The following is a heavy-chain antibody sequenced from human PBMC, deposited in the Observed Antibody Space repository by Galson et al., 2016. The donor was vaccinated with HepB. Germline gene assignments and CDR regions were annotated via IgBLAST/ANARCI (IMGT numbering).Heavy chain of an antibody. D-gene: IGHD6-19*01. CDR1: GYNFTTYA. J-gene: IGHJ4*02. CDR3: ARQYHPGWDSFDH. Sequence: QSGAEVKKPGESLQISCKASGYNFTTYAIGWVRQMPGKGLEWMGIIYPGDSDTRYSPSFQGQVTLSADKSISTAYLQWSSLKASDTAMYYCARQYHPGWDSFDHWGQGTLVVVSS. V-gene: IGHV5-51*01. CDR2: IYPGDSDT.